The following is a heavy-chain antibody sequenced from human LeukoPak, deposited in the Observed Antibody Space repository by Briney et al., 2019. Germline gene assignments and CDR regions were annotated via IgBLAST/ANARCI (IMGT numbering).Heavy chain of an antibody. CDR1: GFTFSSYS. CDR3: AGIVGATGPFDY. D-gene: IGHD1-26*01. Sequence: PGGSLRLSCAASGFTFSSYSMNWVRQAPGKGLEWVSSISSSSSYIYYADSVKGRFTISRDNAKNSLYLQMNSLRAEDTAVYYRAGIVGATGPFDYWGQGTLVTVSS. V-gene: IGHV3-21*01. CDR2: ISSSSSYI. J-gene: IGHJ4*02.